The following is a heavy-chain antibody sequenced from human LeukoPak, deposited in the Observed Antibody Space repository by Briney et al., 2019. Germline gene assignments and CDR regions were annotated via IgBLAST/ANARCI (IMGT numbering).Heavy chain of an antibody. CDR3: ARDVGITVADSFDP. CDR2: ISAYNGNT. J-gene: IGHJ5*02. Sequence: GASVKVSCKASGYTFTNYGISWVRQAPGQGREGMGWISAYNGNTNYAQKFQGRVTMTTDTSTSTVYMEVRGLRSDDTAMYYCARDVGITVADSFDPWGQGALVTVSS. V-gene: IGHV1-18*01. CDR1: GYTFTNYG. D-gene: IGHD6-13*01.